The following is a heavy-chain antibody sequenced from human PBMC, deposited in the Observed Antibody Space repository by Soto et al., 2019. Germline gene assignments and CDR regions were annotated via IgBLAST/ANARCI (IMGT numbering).Heavy chain of an antibody. D-gene: IGHD3-9*01. V-gene: IGHV4-39*01. J-gene: IGHJ3*02. CDR2: IYYSGST. CDR3: ARHLGVLRYFDWQDQEDLVSFAFDI. CDR1: GGSISSSSYY. Sequence: QLQLQESGPGLVKPSETLSLTCTVSGGSISSSSYYWGWIRQPPGKGLEWIGSIYYSGSTYYNPSLKSRVTISVDTSKNQFSLKLSSVTAADTAVYYCARHLGVLRYFDWQDQEDLVSFAFDIWGQGTMVTVSS.